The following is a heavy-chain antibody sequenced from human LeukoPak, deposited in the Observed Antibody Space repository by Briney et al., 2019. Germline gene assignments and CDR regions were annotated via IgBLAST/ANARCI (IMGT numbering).Heavy chain of an antibody. CDR1: GFTFSSYA. CDR2: ISGSGGST. D-gene: IGHD1-1*01. V-gene: IGHV3-23*01. J-gene: IGHJ6*02. CDR3: ARWYNSLDV. Sequence: GGSLRLSCAASGFTFSSYAMSWVRQAPGKGLEWVSAISGSGGSTYYADSVKGRFTISRDNSRNTVYLQMGSLRLDDMAVYYCARWYNSLDVWGQGTTVTVSS.